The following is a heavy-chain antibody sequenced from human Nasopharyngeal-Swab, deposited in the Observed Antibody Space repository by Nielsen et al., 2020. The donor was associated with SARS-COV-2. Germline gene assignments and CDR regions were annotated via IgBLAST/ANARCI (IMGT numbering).Heavy chain of an antibody. D-gene: IGHD1-14*01. CDR2: IRSKANSYAT. CDR3: TSRNPETGSY. Sequence: GESLKISCAASRFTFSGSAMHWVRQASGKGLEWVGRIRSKANSYATAYAASVKGRFTISRDDSKNTAYLQMNSLKTEDTAVYYCTSRNPETGSYWGQGTLVTVSS. V-gene: IGHV3-73*01. J-gene: IGHJ4*02. CDR1: RFTFSGSA.